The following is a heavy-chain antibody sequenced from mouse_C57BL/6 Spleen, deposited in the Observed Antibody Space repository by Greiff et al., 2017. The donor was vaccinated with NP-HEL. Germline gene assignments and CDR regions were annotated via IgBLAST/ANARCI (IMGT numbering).Heavy chain of an antibody. CDR2: INPNNGGT. D-gene: IGHD2-3*01. CDR1: GYTFTDYN. V-gene: IGHV1-22*01. CDR3: ASMRVDGYYFDY. Sequence: EVQLHQSGPELVKPGASVKMSCKASGYTFTDYNMHWVKQSHGKSLEWIGYINPNNGGTSYNQKFKGKATLTVNKSSSTAYMELRSLTSEDSAVYYCASMRVDGYYFDYWGQGTTLTVSS. J-gene: IGHJ2*01.